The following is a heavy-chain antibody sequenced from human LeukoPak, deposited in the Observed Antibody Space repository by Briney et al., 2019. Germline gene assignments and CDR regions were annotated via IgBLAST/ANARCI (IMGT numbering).Heavy chain of an antibody. Sequence: ASVTVSFKASGYTFNSYGINWVRQAPAQGLEWMGWISVYNGATNYAQKVQGRVTVTTDTSTSTAYMELRSLTSDDTAVYYCAGDASYGPRAFDIWGQGTMVTVSS. J-gene: IGHJ3*02. CDR3: AGDASYGPRAFDI. D-gene: IGHD4-17*01. CDR2: ISVYNGAT. V-gene: IGHV1-18*01. CDR1: GYTFNSYG.